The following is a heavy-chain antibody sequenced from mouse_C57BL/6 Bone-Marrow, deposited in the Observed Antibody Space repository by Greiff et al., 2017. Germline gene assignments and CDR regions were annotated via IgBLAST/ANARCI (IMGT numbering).Heavy chain of an antibody. V-gene: IGHV1-64*01. CDR3: ARYHSVFAY. CDR2: IHPNSGST. CDR1: GYTFTSYW. Sequence: VQLQESGAELVKPGASVKLSCKASGYTFTSYWMHWVKQRPGQGLEWIGMIHPNSGSTNYNEKFKSKATLTVDKSSSTAYMRLSGLTSEDSAVXYCARYHSVFAYWGQGTLVTVSA. J-gene: IGHJ3*01.